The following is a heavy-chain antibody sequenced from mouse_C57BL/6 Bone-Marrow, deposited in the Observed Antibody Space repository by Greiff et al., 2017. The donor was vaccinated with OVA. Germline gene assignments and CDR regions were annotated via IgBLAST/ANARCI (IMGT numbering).Heavy chain of an antibody. CDR3: AREGDYGNSWFAY. J-gene: IGHJ3*01. CDR1: GYAFSSSW. V-gene: IGHV1-82*01. CDR2: IYPGDGDT. Sequence: QVQLKESGPELVKPGASVKISCKASGYAFSSSWMNWVKQRPGKGLEWIGRIYPGDGDTNYNGKFKGQATLTADKSSSTAYMQLSSLTSEDSAVYVGAREGDYGNSWFAYWGQGTLVTVSA. D-gene: IGHD2-1*01.